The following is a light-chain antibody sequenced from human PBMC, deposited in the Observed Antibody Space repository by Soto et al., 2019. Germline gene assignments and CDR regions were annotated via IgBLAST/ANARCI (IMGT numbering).Light chain of an antibody. V-gene: IGKV3-20*01. Sequence: ELVLTQSPGTLSLSPGESATLSCRDSQRVSSGYLAWYQQKPGQAPRLLIYGASNRATDIPERFSGRGSGTDFTLNISRLEPEDFAVYYCQQYGSSPPSSTFGQGTRLEIK. CDR3: QQYGSSPPSST. CDR2: GAS. J-gene: IGKJ5*01. CDR1: QRVSSGY.